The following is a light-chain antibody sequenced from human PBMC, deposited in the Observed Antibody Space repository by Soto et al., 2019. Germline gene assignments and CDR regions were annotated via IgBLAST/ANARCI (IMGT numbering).Light chain of an antibody. CDR3: QQYGSSLLT. V-gene: IGKV3-20*01. CDR2: GAS. CDR1: HVVSSSY. Sequence: EIVLTQSPSALSLSPGERATLSCRASHVVSSSYIAWYQQKPGQAPRLLIYGASSRATGIPDRFSGSGSGTDFTLTISRLEPEDFAVFYCQQYGSSLLTFGRGTKVDIK. J-gene: IGKJ4*01.